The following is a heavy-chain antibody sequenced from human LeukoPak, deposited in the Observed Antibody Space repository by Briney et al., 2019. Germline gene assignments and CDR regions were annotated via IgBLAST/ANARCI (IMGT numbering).Heavy chain of an antibody. J-gene: IGHJ4*02. CDR3: ARGDDYKSTLFDY. CDR1: GASITRYF. Sequence: PSETLSLTCTVSGASITRYFWNWIRQPPGKELEWIGYISSGGSTNYNPSLKSRVTISIDTSKNQFSLKLTTATAGDTGVDYCARGDDYKSTLFDYWGQGTLVTVSS. CDR2: ISSGGST. V-gene: IGHV4-59*01. D-gene: IGHD5-12*01.